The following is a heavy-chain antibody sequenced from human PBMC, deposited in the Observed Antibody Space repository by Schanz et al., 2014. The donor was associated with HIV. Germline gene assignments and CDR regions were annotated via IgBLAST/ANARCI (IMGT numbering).Heavy chain of an antibody. V-gene: IGHV3-21*04. CDR2: ISWNSGSI. Sequence: EVQLVESGGGLVKPGGSLRLSCAASGFTFSSYAMNWVRQAPGKGLEWVSGISWNSGSIGYADSVKGRFTISRDNAKNTLYLSMNSLRAEDTAVYYCARDSHDSSGYFHEVDAFDIWGQGTLVTVSS. J-gene: IGHJ3*02. D-gene: IGHD3-22*01. CDR3: ARDSHDSSGYFHEVDAFDI. CDR1: GFTFSSYA.